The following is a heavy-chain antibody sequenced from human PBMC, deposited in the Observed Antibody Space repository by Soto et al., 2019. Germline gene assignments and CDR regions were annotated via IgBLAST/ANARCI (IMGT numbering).Heavy chain of an antibody. J-gene: IGHJ4*01. Sequence: SETLSLTCTVSGGSISSSSHYWGWIRQPPGKGLEWIGSMYYSGNTYYNPSLTSRVTISVDTSKNQFSLTLSSVTAADTAVYYCARLTKGYCSGNICFPFWGHGTLGTGSS. CDR1: GGSISSSSHY. CDR2: MYYSGNT. V-gene: IGHV4-39*01. CDR3: ARLTKGYCSGNICFPF. D-gene: IGHD2-15*01.